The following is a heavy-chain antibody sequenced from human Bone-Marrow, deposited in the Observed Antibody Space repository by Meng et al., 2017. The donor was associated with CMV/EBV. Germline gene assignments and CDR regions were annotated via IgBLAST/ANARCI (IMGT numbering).Heavy chain of an antibody. J-gene: IGHJ5*02. Sequence: GESLKISCAASEFTVSSNYMSWVRQAPGKGLEWVSSISSSSSYIYYADSVKGRFTISRDNSKNTLYLQMNTLRAEDTAVYYCAKGFGGGAVNWFDPWGQGTLVTVSS. CDR3: AKGFGGGAVNWFDP. V-gene: IGHV3-21*04. D-gene: IGHD3-10*01. CDR1: EFTVSSNY. CDR2: ISSSSSYI.